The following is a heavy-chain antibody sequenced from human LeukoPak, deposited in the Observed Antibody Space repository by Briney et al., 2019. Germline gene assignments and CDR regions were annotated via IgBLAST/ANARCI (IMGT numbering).Heavy chain of an antibody. J-gene: IGHJ5*02. V-gene: IGHV4-38-2*01. CDR2: IYHSGST. D-gene: IGHD2-2*03. CDR3: ARGSGRMDIAVVPAATNWFDP. CDR1: GYSISSGYY. Sequence: SETLSLTCAVSGYSISSGYYWGWIRQPPGKGLEWIGSIYHSGSTYYNPSLKSRVTISVDTSKNQFSLKLSSVTAADTAVYYCARGSGRMDIAVVPAATNWFDPWGQGTLVTVSS.